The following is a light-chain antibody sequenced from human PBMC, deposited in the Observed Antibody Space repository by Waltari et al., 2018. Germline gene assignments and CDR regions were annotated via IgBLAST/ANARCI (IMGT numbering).Light chain of an antibody. CDR2: DVD. Sequence: QSVLTQPASVSGSPGQSITISCTGTSSDIGGYRFVSWYQQHPGKGPKLMIYDVDNRPSGVSNRFSASKSGNTASLTISGLQADDEAAYYCSSYTSNTTSHVIFGGGTKLTVL. V-gene: IGLV2-14*03. CDR3: SSYTSNTTSHVI. CDR1: SSDIGGYRF. J-gene: IGLJ2*01.